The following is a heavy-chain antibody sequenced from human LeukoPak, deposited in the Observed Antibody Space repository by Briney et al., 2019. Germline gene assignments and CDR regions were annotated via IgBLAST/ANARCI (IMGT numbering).Heavy chain of an antibody. CDR1: GASISGYY. J-gene: IGHJ4*02. D-gene: IGHD6-13*01. Sequence: SETLSLTCTVSGASISGYYWTWIRQPPGKGLEWIGQMYYSASTNYNPSLKSRVTMSVDTSKNQFSLKLSSVTAADTAVYYCARGVYIAAAQYGYWGQGTLVTVSS. V-gene: IGHV4-59*01. CDR2: MYYSAST. CDR3: ARGVYIAAAQYGY.